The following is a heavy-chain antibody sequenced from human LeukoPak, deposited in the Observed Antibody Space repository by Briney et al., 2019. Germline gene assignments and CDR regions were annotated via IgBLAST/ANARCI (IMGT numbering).Heavy chain of an antibody. Sequence: GGSLRLSCAASGFTVSSNYMNWVRQAPGKGLEWVSVIYSGGSAHYADSVKGRFTISRDNSKNTLYLQMNSLGAEDTAVYYCARDQCSGGSCYSAYWGQGTLVTVSS. J-gene: IGHJ4*02. CDR3: ARDQCSGGSCYSAY. D-gene: IGHD2-15*01. V-gene: IGHV3-53*01. CDR2: IYSGGSA. CDR1: GFTVSSNY.